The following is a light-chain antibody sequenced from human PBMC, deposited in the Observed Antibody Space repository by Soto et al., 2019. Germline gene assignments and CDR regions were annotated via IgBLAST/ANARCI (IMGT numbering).Light chain of an antibody. CDR1: QSVRPK. V-gene: IGKV3-15*01. CDR2: GAS. Sequence: EIVMTQTPGTLSVSPGEGATLFFRASQSVRPKLAWYQQRAGQAPRLLMYGASTRATGIPDRFSGSGSGTEFTLTISSLQSEDFAVYYCQQYNSWPPIAFGQGTRLEI. CDR3: QQYNSWPPIA. J-gene: IGKJ5*01.